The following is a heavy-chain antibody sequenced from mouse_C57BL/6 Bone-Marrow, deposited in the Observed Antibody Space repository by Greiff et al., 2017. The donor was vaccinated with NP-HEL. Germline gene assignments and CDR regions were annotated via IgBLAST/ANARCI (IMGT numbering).Heavy chain of an antibody. Sequence: QVQLQQPGAELVMPGASVKLSCKASGYTFTSYWMHWVKQRPGQGLEWIGEIDPSDSYTNYNQKFKGKSTLTVDKSSSTAYMQLSSLTSEDSAVYDCARERNSTVVLDYWGQGTTLTVSS. J-gene: IGHJ2*01. V-gene: IGHV1-69*01. CDR1: GYTFTSYW. CDR3: ARERNSTVVLDY. CDR2: IDPSDSYT. D-gene: IGHD1-1*01.